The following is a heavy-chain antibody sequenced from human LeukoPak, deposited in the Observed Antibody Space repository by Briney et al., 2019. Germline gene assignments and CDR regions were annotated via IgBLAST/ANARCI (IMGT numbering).Heavy chain of an antibody. V-gene: IGHV4-59*01. CDR2: IYYSGST. D-gene: IGHD6-13*01. Sequence: SETLSLTCTVSGGSISSYYWSWIRQPPEKGLEWIGYIYYSGSTNYNPSLKSRVTISVDTSKNQFSLKLSSVTAADTAVYYCARTAASGTCFDYWGQGALVTVSS. CDR1: GGSISSYY. J-gene: IGHJ4*02. CDR3: ARTAASGTCFDY.